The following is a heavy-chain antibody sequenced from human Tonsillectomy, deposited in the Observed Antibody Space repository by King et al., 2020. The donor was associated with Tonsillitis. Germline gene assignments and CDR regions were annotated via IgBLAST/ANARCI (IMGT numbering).Heavy chain of an antibody. CDR1: GFTFSTYG. CDR3: ASRGPVVGAPWGFDP. CDR2: ISVSGGNT. D-gene: IGHD2-15*01. Sequence: VQLVESGGGLVQPGGSLRLSCEASGFTFSTYGMTWVRQAPGKGLEWVSSISVSGGNTNYADSVKGRVTITGDNSTNTLYLQMNSLRAEDTAVYYCASRGPVVGAPWGFDPWGQGTLVTVSS. J-gene: IGHJ5*02. V-gene: IGHV3-23*04.